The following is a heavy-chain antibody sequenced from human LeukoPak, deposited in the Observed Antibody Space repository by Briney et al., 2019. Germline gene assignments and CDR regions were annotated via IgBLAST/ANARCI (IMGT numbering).Heavy chain of an antibody. D-gene: IGHD4-11*01. CDR3: ATGVGSGYSNPFDY. CDR2: IYYSGST. Sequence: SETLSLTCTVSGGSISSYCWSWIRQPPGKGLEWIGYIYYSGSTNYNPSLKSRVTISVDTSKNQFSLKLSSVTAADTAVYYCATGVGSGYSNPFDYWGQGTLVTVSS. CDR1: GGSISSYC. J-gene: IGHJ4*02. V-gene: IGHV4-59*01.